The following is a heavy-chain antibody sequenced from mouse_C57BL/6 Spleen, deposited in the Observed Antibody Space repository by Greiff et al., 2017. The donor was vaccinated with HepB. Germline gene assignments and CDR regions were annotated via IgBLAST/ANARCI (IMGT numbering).Heavy chain of an antibody. D-gene: IGHD1-1*01. CDR2: INPNNGGT. CDR3: ARGAHYYGSSYGYFDY. V-gene: IGHV1-26*01. J-gene: IGHJ2*01. CDR1: GYTFTDYY. Sequence: EVQLQQSGPELVKPGASVKISCKASGYTFTDYYMNWVKQSHGKSLEWIGDINPNNGGTSYNQKFKGKATLTVDKSSSTAYMELRSLTSEDSAVYYCARGAHYYGSSYGYFDYWGQGTTLTVSS.